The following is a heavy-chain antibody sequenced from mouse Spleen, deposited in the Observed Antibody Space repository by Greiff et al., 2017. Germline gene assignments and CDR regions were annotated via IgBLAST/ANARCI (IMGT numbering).Heavy chain of an antibody. CDR3: ARWVTPYAMDY. CDR2: INPSNGRT. CDR1: GYTFTSYW. J-gene: IGHJ4*01. D-gene: IGHD2-3*01. V-gene: IGHV1S81*02. Sequence: QVQLQQPGAELVKPGASVKLSCKASGYTFTSYWMHWVKQRPGQGLEWIGEINPSNGRTNYNEKFKSKATLTVDKSSSTAYMQLSSLTSEDSAVYYCARWVTPYAMDYWGQGTSVTVSS.